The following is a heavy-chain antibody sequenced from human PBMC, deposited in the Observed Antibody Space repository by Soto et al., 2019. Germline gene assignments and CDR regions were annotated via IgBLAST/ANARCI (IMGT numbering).Heavy chain of an antibody. V-gene: IGHV1-18*01. Sequence: QVQLVQSGAEVKKPGASVKVSCKASGYNFTSYGISWVRQAPGQGLEWMGWISTYNGNTSSAQKLQGRVTMTTDTSTSLAYMELRSLRSDDTAVYYCASDYSYGMFGYWGQGTLVTVSS. CDR2: ISTYNGNT. D-gene: IGHD5-18*01. CDR1: GYNFTSYG. CDR3: ASDYSYGMFGY. J-gene: IGHJ4*02.